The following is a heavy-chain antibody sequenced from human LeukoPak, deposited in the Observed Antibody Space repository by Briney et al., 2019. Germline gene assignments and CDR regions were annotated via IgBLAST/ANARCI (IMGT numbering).Heavy chain of an antibody. J-gene: IGHJ5*02. V-gene: IGHV4-34*01. D-gene: IGHD1-26*01. CDR3: ARAPRRASTTLLP. Sequence: KPSETPSLTCAVYGGSFRGYYWSWIRQPPGKGLGGIGEINHSGSTNYNPSLKSRVTISVDTSKNQFSLKLSSVTAADTAVYYCARAPRRASTTLLPWGQGTLVTVSS. CDR2: INHSGST. CDR1: GGSFRGYY.